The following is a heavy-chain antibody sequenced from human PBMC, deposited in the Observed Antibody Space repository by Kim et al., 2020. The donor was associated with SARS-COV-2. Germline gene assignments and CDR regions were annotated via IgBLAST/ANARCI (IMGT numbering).Heavy chain of an antibody. V-gene: IGHV4-39*01. J-gene: IGHJ4*02. CDR3: ARRGAVAGNPLCDY. Sequence: SETLSLTCTVSGGSFSSSGYYWTWIRPPPGKGLEWIGSISSSGSTYYSPSLRSRITISVDTSKSQFSLRLSSVTAADTAIYYCARRGAVAGNPLCDYWGQGSLVSVSS. D-gene: IGHD6-19*01. CDR1: GGSFSSSGYY. CDR2: ISSSGST.